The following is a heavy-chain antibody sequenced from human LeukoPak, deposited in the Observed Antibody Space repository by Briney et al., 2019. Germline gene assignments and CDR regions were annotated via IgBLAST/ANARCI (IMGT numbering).Heavy chain of an antibody. CDR1: GYTFTAYY. CDR3: ARDGQLYCSSTSCYRIDYYYYMDV. V-gene: IGHV1-2*02. Sequence: GASVKVSCEASGYTFTAYYMHWVRQAPGQGLEWMGWINPNSGGTNYAQKFQGRVTMTRDTSISTAYMELSRLRSDDTAVYYCARDGQLYCSSTSCYRIDYYYYMDVWGKGTTVTVSS. D-gene: IGHD2-2*02. J-gene: IGHJ6*03. CDR2: INPNSGGT.